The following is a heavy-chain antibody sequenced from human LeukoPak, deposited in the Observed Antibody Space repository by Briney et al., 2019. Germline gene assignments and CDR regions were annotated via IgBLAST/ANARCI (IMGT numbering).Heavy chain of an antibody. CDR1: GVSISSHY. CDR3: ARTYSVYYYYMDV. J-gene: IGHJ6*03. V-gene: IGHV4-59*11. Sequence: SETLSLTCTVSGVSISSHYWSWIRQPPGKGLEWIGYIYYSGSTNYNPSLKSRVTISVDTSKNQFSLKLSSVTAADTAVYYCARTYSVYYYYMDVWGKGTTVTVSS. CDR2: IYYSGST. D-gene: IGHD2-21*01.